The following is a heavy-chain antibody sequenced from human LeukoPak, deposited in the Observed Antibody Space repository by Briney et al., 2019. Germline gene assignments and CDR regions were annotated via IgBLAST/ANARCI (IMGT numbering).Heavy chain of an antibody. V-gene: IGHV1-24*01. CDR3: ARDQDYYDSSGFYY. Sequence: GASVKVSCKVSGYTLTELSMHWVRQAPGKGLEWMGGFDPEDGETIYAQKFQGRVTITADESTSTAYMELSSLRSEDTAVYYCARDQDYYDSSGFYYWGQGTLVTVSS. CDR2: FDPEDGET. J-gene: IGHJ4*02. D-gene: IGHD3-22*01. CDR1: GYTLTELS.